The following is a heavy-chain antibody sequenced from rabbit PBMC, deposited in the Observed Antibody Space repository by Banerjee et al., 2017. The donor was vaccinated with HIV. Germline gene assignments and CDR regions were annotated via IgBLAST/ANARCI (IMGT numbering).Heavy chain of an antibody. CDR1: GIDFNYNYW. D-gene: IGHD4-1*01. V-gene: IGHV1S43*01. CDR3: ARDLAGVIGWNFTL. J-gene: IGHJ4*01. CDR2: IDTGDDSS. Sequence: QSLEESGGGLVKPGGTLTLTCTASGIDFNYNYWICWVRQAPGKGLELIACIDTGDDSSYYASWAKGRFSISRSTSLNTVDLKMTSLTAADTATYFCARDLAGVIGWNFTLWGPGTLVTVS.